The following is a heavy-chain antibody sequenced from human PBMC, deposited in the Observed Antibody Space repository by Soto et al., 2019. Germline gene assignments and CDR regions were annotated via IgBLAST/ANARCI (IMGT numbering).Heavy chain of an antibody. J-gene: IGHJ4*02. V-gene: IGHV3-53*02. CDR1: GFTVSSNY. CDR3: AREAISSDYFDH. CDR2: IYSGGRT. Sequence: EVQLVETGGGLIQPGGSLRLSCAASGFTVSSNYMSWVRQAPGQGLEWVSFIYSGGRTYYADSVKGRFTISRDNSKNTLYLQMNSLRAEDTAVYYCAREAISSDYFDHWGQGTLVIVSS. D-gene: IGHD3-22*01.